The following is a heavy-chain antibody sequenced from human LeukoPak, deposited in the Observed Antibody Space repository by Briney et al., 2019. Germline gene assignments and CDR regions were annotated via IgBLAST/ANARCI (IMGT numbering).Heavy chain of an antibody. CDR3: TSSSSD. D-gene: IGHD6-19*01. CDR2: IKSKTDGGTT. J-gene: IGHJ4*01. Sequence: PGGSLRLSCAASGFIFTNAWMNWGRQAPGKGLEWVGRIKSKTDGGTTDYAAPVKGRFTVSRDDSKKMLYLQMNSLKTEDTGVYYCTSSSSDWGHGTLVTVSS. CDR1: GFIFTNAW. V-gene: IGHV3-15*01.